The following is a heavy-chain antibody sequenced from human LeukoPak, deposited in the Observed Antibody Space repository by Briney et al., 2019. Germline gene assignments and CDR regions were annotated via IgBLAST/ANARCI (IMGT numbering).Heavy chain of an antibody. D-gene: IGHD6-19*01. CDR1: GYTFTGYY. CDR3: TRGGWANDAFDL. V-gene: IGHV1-2*02. CDR2: INPNTGAT. Sequence: ASVKVSCKASGYTFTGYYIHWVRQAPGQGLEWMGWINPNTGATNYAQKFQGRVTLTRETSITAAHMDLRSLEPGDTAVYYCTRGGWANDAFDLWGQGTMVIVSS. J-gene: IGHJ3*01.